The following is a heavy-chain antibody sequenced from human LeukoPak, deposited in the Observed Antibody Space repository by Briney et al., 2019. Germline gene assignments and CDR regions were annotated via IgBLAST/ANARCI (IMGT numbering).Heavy chain of an antibody. CDR3: ARVALGYCSSTSCSDWYFDL. V-gene: IGHV4-59*01. CDR2: IYYSGST. CDR1: DGSISSYY. Sequence: SETLSLTCTVSDGSISSYYWSWIRQPPGKGLEWIGYIYYSGSTNYNPSLKSRVTISVDTSKNQFSLKLSSVTAADTAVYYCARVALGYCSSTSCSDWYFDLWGRGTLVTVSS. D-gene: IGHD2-2*01. J-gene: IGHJ2*01.